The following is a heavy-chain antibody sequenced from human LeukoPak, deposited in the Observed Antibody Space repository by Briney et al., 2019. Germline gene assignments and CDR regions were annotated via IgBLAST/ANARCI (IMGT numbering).Heavy chain of an antibody. Sequence: PGGSPRLSCAASGFTFSRYSMNWVRQAPGKGLEWASSISSSGSSIYYADSVKGRFTISRDNAKNSLYLQMNSLRAEDTAVYYCARGTAAAKIDYWGQGTLVTVSS. V-gene: IGHV3-21*01. D-gene: IGHD6-13*01. CDR2: ISSSGSSI. CDR1: GFTFSRYS. J-gene: IGHJ4*02. CDR3: ARGTAAAKIDY.